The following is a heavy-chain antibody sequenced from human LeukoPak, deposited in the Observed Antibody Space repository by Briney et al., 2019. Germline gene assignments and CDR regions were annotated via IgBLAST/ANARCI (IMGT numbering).Heavy chain of an antibody. CDR3: ARLAHYCSGGSCYWRVGYYYYYMDV. J-gene: IGHJ6*03. D-gene: IGHD2-15*01. V-gene: IGHV5-51*01. CDR2: IYPGDSDT. Sequence: GESLKISCKGSGYSFTSYWIGWVRQMPGKGLEWMGIIYPGDSDTRYSPSFQGQVTISADKSISTAYLQWSSLKASDTATYYCARLAHYCSGGSCYWRVGYYYYYMDVWGKGTTVTVSS. CDR1: GYSFTSYW.